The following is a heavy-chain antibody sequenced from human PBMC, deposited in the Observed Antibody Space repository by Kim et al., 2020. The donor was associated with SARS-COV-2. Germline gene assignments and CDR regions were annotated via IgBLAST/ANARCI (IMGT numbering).Heavy chain of an antibody. CDR3: ARTQLHSDF. J-gene: IGHJ4*02. D-gene: IGHD1-26*01. Sequence: ASVKVSCKASGYDFDTYGVSWVRQAPGQGLEWLGWISGFSGNTEYAQKFQGRVTLTTDTATNTTYLELRSLRLEDTAMYFCARTQLHSDFWGQGTLITVSS. V-gene: IGHV1-18*01. CDR2: ISGFSGNT. CDR1: GYDFDTYG.